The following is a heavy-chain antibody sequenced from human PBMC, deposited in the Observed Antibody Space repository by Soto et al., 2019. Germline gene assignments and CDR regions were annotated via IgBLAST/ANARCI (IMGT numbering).Heavy chain of an antibody. Sequence: GSSLTLSRAASGFTFISDAMSCVRQAPGKGLVWVSAISGSGGSTCHPGPVKGRCTCPGDNSMNQLYQQTTSRSAEDTAVYYCAKSSSEVSSRERGHFDPWGQGTLVTVSS. CDR3: AKSSSEVSSRERGHFDP. CDR1: GFTFISDA. V-gene: IGHV3-23*01. J-gene: IGHJ5*02. CDR2: ISGSGGST. D-gene: IGHD6-13*01.